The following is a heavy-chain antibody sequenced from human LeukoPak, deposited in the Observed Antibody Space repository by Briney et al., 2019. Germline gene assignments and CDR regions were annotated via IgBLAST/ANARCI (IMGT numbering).Heavy chain of an antibody. D-gene: IGHD3-9*01. CDR2: IYSGGST. CDR1: GFTLSSNY. J-gene: IGHJ4*02. CDR3: ARALVSDFDY. Sequence: GGSLRLSCAASGFTLSSNYMSWVRQAPGKGLEWVSVIYSGGSTYYADSVKGRFTISRDNSKNTLYLQMNSLRAEDTAVYYCARALVSDFDYWGQGTLVTVSS. V-gene: IGHV3-53*01.